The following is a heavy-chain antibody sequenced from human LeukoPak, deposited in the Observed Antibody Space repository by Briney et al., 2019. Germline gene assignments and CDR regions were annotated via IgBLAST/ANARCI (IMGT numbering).Heavy chain of an antibody. J-gene: IGHJ4*02. V-gene: IGHV4-30-2*01. CDR2: IYHSGST. D-gene: IGHD3-16*01. Sequence: PSETLSLTCTVSGGSISSGGYYWSWIRQPPGKGLEWIGYIYHSGSTYYNPSLKSRVTISVDRSKNQFSLKLSSVTAADTAVYYCARARVWGGNLDYWGQGTLVTVSS. CDR3: ARARVWGGNLDY. CDR1: GGSISSGGYY.